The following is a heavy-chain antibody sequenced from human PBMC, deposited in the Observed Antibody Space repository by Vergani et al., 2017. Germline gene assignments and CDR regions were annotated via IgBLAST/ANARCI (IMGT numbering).Heavy chain of an antibody. V-gene: IGHV3-53*05. J-gene: IGHJ6*02. CDR3: AKPYSITIFGVVTAYYGVDV. CDR1: GFTVSSNY. Sequence: EVQLVETGGGLIQPGGSLRLSCAASGFTVSSNYMSWVRQAPGKGLEWVSVIYSGGSTYYADSVKGRFTISRDNSKNTLYLQMNSLRAEDTAVYYCAKPYSITIFGVVTAYYGVDVWGQGTTVTVSS. D-gene: IGHD3-3*01. CDR2: IYSGGST.